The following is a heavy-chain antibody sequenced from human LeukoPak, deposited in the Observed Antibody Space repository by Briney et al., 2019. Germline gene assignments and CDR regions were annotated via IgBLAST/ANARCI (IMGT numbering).Heavy chain of an antibody. CDR3: AKEGRSLQTY. J-gene: IGHJ4*02. V-gene: IGHV3-48*01. Sequence: GGSLRLSCAASGFTFSSHSMNWVRQTPGKGLEWVSYISSGSSARYYADSVKGRFTISRDDARNSLYLQMNSLRVEDTAVYYCAKEGRSLQTYWGQGTLVTVSS. CDR1: GFTFSSHS. D-gene: IGHD5-24*01. CDR2: ISSGSSAR.